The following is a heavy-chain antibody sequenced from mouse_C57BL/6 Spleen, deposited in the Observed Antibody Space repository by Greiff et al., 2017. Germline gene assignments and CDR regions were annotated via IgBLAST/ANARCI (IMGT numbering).Heavy chain of an antibody. CDR1: GYSITSGYY. D-gene: IGHD1-1*01. CDR2: ISYDGSN. CDR3: GGSSYGYYDV. Sequence: EVQLVESGPGLVKPSQSLSLTCSVTGYSITSGYYWNWIRQFPGNKLEWMGYISYDGSNNYNPSLKNRISITRDTSKNQFFLKLNSVTTEDTATYYCGGSSYGYYDVWGTGTTVTVSS. J-gene: IGHJ1*03. V-gene: IGHV3-6*01.